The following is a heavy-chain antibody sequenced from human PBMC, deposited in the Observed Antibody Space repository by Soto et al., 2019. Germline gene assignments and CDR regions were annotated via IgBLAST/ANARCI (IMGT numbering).Heavy chain of an antibody. CDR1: GFTFSSYS. CDR2: ISSSSSYI. V-gene: IGHV3-21*01. D-gene: IGHD2-2*01. CDR3: ARDNVVVPAANVI. J-gene: IGHJ3*02. Sequence: GGSLRLSCAASGFTFSSYSMNWVRQAPGKGLEWVSSISSSSSYIYYADSVKGRFTISRDNAKNSLYLQMNSLRAEDTAVYYCARDNVVVPAANVIWGQGTVVTVSS.